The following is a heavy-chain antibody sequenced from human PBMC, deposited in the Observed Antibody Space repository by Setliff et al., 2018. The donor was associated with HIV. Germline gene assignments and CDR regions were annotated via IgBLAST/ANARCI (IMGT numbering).Heavy chain of an antibody. CDR1: GYTFSIYW. Sequence: PGESLKISCQTSGYTFSIYWIGWVRQKPGKGLEWMAILYPDDSDTRYSPSFQGQVTISADKSIGTAYLQWRNLKASDTAMYFCARYASGSYYFDYWGQGTLVTVPQ. CDR2: LYPDDSDT. V-gene: IGHV5-51*01. CDR3: ARYASGSYYFDY. J-gene: IGHJ4*02. D-gene: IGHD3-10*01.